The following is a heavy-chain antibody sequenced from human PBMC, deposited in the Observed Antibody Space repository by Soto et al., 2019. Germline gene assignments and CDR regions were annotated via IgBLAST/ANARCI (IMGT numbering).Heavy chain of an antibody. V-gene: IGHV4-39*01. CDR3: ARLKLWFGGIDY. Sequence: QLQLQESGPGLVKPSETLSLTCTVSGGSISSSGYYWGWIRQPPGKGLEWIGSGSTYYNPSLKSRVTRSVDASKNQFFLDLSSVTAADTAVYYGARLKLWFGGIDYWGQGTLVTVSS. J-gene: IGHJ4*02. D-gene: IGHD3-10*01. CDR1: GGSISSSGYY. CDR2: SGST.